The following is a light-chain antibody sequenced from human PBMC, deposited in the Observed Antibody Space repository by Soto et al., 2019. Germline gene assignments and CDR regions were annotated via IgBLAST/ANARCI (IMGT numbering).Light chain of an antibody. V-gene: IGKV3-15*01. CDR3: QQYNNWPPLT. CDR2: GAS. Sequence: EIVMTQYPATLSVSPGERATLSCRASQSVSSNLAWYQQKPGQAPRLLIYGASTRATGIPARFSGSGSGTEFPLTISSLQSEDFAVYYCQQYNNWPPLTFGGGTKVEVK. CDR1: QSVSSN. J-gene: IGKJ4*01.